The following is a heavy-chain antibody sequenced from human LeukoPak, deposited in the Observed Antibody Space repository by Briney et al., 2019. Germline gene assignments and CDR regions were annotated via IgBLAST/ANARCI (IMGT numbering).Heavy chain of an antibody. D-gene: IGHD6-13*01. CDR2: IGNSGTNT. CDR3: VSPLAGPTNSWSQPGYFDL. CDR1: GFTFSACA. V-gene: IGHV3-64D*06. Sequence: GGSLRLSCSVSGFTFSACAKHWLRHAPAPGLEYDSSIGNSGTNTYYADSVKGRFTVSRDNFKNALYLQMSSLRPEDTAVYYCVSPLAGPTNSWSQPGYFDLWGRGTLVTVSS. J-gene: IGHJ2*01.